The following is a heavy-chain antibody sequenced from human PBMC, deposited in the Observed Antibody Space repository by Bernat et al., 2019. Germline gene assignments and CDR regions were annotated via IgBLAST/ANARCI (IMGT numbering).Heavy chain of an antibody. Sequence: QVQLVESGGGVVQPGRSLRLSCAASGFTFRNHGMHCVRQVPGKGLEWVALIWYDKSQIYYTDSVKDRFTISRDDSNNTLYLQMNGLRIEDTDVYYCARVRQVLTNNYFDSWGQGTLFTVSS. CDR1: GFTFRNHG. D-gene: IGHD3-10*01. J-gene: IGHJ4*02. CDR3: ARVRQVLTNNYFDS. V-gene: IGHV3-33*01. CDR2: IWYDKSQI.